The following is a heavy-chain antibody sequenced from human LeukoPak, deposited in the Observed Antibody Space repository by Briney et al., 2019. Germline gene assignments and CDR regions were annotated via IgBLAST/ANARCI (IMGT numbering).Heavy chain of an antibody. V-gene: IGHV3-21*01. CDR3: ARDIRGKDFWSGYYGLDV. D-gene: IGHD3-3*01. J-gene: IGHJ6*04. CDR1: GFTFSDYA. CDR2: ISSTTSYI. Sequence: GGSLRLSCSASGFTFSDYAMNWVRQAPGKGLDWVASISSTTSYIYYGDSVKGRFTISRDNAKNSLYLQMNSLRAEDTAMYYCARDIRGKDFWSGYYGLDVWGKGTTVAVSS.